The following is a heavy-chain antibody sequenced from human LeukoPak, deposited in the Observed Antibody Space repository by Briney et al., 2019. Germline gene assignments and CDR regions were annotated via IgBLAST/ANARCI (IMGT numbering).Heavy chain of an antibody. CDR1: GGSISSYY. D-gene: IGHD2-2*01. Sequence: PSETLSLTCTVSGGSISSYYWSWIRQPPGKGLEWIGSIYHSGSTYYNPSLKSRVTISVDTSKNQFSLKLSSVTAADTAVYYCARGNCSSTSCYEENWFDPWGQRTLVTVSS. J-gene: IGHJ5*02. CDR2: IYHSGST. CDR3: ARGNCSSTSCYEENWFDP. V-gene: IGHV4-38-2*02.